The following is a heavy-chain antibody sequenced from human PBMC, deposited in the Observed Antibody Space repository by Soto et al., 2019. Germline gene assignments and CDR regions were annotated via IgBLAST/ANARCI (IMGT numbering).Heavy chain of an antibody. D-gene: IGHD4-17*01. CDR2: ISAYNGNT. CDR3: ARGIYGGNSLRVWFDP. V-gene: IGHV1-18*01. J-gene: IGHJ5*02. CDR1: GYTFTSYD. Sequence: RASVKVSCKASGYTFTSYDINWVRQATGQGLEWMGWISAYNGNTNYAQKLQGRVTMTTDTSTSTAYMELRSLRSDDTAVYYCARGIYGGNSLRVWFDPWGQGTLVTVSS.